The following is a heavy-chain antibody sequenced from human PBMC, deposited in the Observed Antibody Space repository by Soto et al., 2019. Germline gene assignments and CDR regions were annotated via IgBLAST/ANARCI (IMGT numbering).Heavy chain of an antibody. J-gene: IGHJ6*02. D-gene: IGHD4-17*01. Sequence: SETLSLTCLVSGFPISSPYSWGWIRQPPGKGLEWIGSISHTGTTSYSPSLTSRVSISVDTSKNQVSLKLTSVTAADTAVYFCARVTMVIRDSDHFGVDVWGHGTTVTVSS. CDR2: ISHTGTT. CDR3: ARVTMVIRDSDHFGVDV. CDR1: GFPISSPYS. V-gene: IGHV4-38-2*02.